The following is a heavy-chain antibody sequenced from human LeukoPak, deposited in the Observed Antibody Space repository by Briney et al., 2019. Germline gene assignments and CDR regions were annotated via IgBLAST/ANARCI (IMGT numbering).Heavy chain of an antibody. Sequence: PSQTLSLTCTVSGGSISSGSYYWSWIRQPAGKGLEWIGRIYTSGSTNYNPSLKSRVTISVHTSKNQFSLKLSSVTAADTAVYYCARAPPGAGDFYWYFDLWGRGTLVTVSS. CDR3: ARAPPGAGDFYWYFDL. V-gene: IGHV4-61*02. D-gene: IGHD4-17*01. CDR1: GGSISSGSYY. J-gene: IGHJ2*01. CDR2: IYTSGST.